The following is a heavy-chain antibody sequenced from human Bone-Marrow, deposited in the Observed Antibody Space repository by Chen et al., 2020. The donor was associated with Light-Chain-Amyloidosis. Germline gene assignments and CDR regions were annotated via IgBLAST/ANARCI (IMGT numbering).Heavy chain of an antibody. D-gene: IGHD6-25*01. CDR2: IGANGDKI. CDR3: ARDSGEAAADDS. Sequence: EVQLVESGGGLVQPGRSLRLSCIVSGFTFGDYGMHWVRQRPQKGLEWVSGIGANGDKIGYADSVKGRFTIYRDNAKNSLYLQMHSLRAEDTAVYYCARDSGEAAADDSWGQGTLVTVSS. V-gene: IGHV3-9*01. CDR1: GFTFGDYG. J-gene: IGHJ4*02.